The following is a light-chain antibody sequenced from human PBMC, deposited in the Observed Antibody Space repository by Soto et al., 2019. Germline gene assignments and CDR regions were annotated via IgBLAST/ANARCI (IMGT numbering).Light chain of an antibody. J-gene: IGKJ3*01. V-gene: IGKV1-27*01. Sequence: DIQMTQSPSSLSASVGDRVTITCRASQGISNYFAWYQQKPGKVPKLLIYAASTLQAGVPSRFSGSGSGTDFNLTISSLQPEDVATYYCQKYNSAPPPFGPGTKVDIK. CDR3: QKYNSAPPP. CDR1: QGISNY. CDR2: AAS.